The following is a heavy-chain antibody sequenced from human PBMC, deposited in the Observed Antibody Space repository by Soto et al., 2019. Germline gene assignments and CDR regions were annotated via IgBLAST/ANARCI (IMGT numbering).Heavy chain of an antibody. J-gene: IGHJ5*02. CDR2: TXHSGST. CDR3: ARGRWFDP. CDR1: SGSFSGYY. V-gene: IGHV4-34*01. Sequence: XXTLSLTCAVYSGSFSGYYWSWIRQPPGKGREXIGETXHSGSTNYNPXXKSRVNIXXATSTNHFSLKLSSVTAADTAVYYCARGRWFDPCGQGTLATVSS.